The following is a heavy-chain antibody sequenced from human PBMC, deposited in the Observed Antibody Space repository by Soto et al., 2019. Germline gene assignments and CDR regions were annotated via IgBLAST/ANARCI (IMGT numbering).Heavy chain of an antibody. Sequence: PSETLSLTCAVSGGSISSSNWWSWVRQPPGKGLERIGEIYHSGSTNYNPSLKSRVTISVDKSKNQFSLKLSSVTAADTAVYYCARDRGVYCSGGSCYPYYYYGMDVWGQGTTVTVSS. CDR3: ARDRGVYCSGGSCYPYYYYGMDV. J-gene: IGHJ6*02. D-gene: IGHD2-15*01. V-gene: IGHV4-4*02. CDR2: IYHSGST. CDR1: GGSISSSNW.